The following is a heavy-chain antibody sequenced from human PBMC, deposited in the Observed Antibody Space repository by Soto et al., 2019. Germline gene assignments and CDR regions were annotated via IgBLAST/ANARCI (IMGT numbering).Heavy chain of an antibody. Sequence: QVQLVESGGGVVQPGRSLRLSCAASGFTFSSYGMHWVRQAPGKGLEWVAVISYDGSNKYYADSVKGRFTISRDNSKNTLYRQMNSLRAEDTAVYYCAKVTAAADDAFDIWGQGTMVTVSS. CDR1: GFTFSSYG. V-gene: IGHV3-30*18. J-gene: IGHJ3*02. CDR3: AKVTAAADDAFDI. CDR2: ISYDGSNK. D-gene: IGHD6-13*01.